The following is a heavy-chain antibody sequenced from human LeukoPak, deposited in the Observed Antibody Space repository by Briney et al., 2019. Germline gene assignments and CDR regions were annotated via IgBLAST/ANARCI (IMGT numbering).Heavy chain of an antibody. J-gene: IGHJ6*02. CDR1: GYTFTDNY. D-gene: IGHD3-10*01. CDR3: ALWFGELSDLINYYYYGMDV. V-gene: IGHV1-2*02. Sequence: ASVKVSCKASGYTFTDNYMHWVRHPPGQGLEWMGWINPKSGGTNYAQEFQSGVTMTRDTSISTAYMELSSLGSDDTAVYYCALWFGELSDLINYYYYGMDVWGQGTTVTVSS. CDR2: INPKSGGT.